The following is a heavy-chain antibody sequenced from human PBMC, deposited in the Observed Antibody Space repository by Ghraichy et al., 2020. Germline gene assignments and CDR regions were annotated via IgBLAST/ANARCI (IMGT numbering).Heavy chain of an antibody. V-gene: IGHV3-33*01. Sequence: GGSLRLSCAASGFTFSSYGMHWVRQAPGKGLEWVAVIWYDGSNKYYADSVKGRFTISRDNSKNTLYLQMNSLRAEDTAVYYCARNSGSYYRGRFDPWGQGTLVTVSS. CDR2: IWYDGSNK. CDR1: GFTFSSYG. D-gene: IGHD1-26*01. J-gene: IGHJ5*02. CDR3: ARNSGSYYRGRFDP.